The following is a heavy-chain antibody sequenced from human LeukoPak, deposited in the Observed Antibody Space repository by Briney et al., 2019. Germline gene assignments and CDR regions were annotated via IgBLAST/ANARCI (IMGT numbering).Heavy chain of an antibody. CDR2: FYDNGNT. CDR1: GYSISSGYY. D-gene: IGHD1-26*01. CDR3: ARGKSRGSHIDY. Sequence: PSETLSLTCTVSGYSISSGYYWGWIRQPPGKGLEWIGSFYDNGNTYYNPSLKSRVTISVDTSKNQFSLKVRSVTAADTAVYFCARGKSRGSHIDYWGQGTLVTVSS. J-gene: IGHJ4*02. V-gene: IGHV4-38-2*02.